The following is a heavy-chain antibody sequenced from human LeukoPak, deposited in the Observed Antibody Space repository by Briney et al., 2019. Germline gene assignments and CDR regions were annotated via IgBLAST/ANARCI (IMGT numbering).Heavy chain of an antibody. D-gene: IGHD3-22*01. J-gene: IGHJ4*02. Sequence: GGSLRLSCAASGFTFSTYAMHWVRQAPGKGLEWVAVISYDGSNKYYADSVKGRFTISRDNSKNTLYLQMNSLRAEDTAVYYCARGRAVADSSGYGGYFDYWGQGTLVTVSS. V-gene: IGHV3-30-3*01. CDR1: GFTFSTYA. CDR2: ISYDGSNK. CDR3: ARGRAVADSSGYGGYFDY.